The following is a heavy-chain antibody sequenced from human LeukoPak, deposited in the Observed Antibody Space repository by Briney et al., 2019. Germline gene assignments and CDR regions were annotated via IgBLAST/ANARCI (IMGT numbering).Heavy chain of an antibody. Sequence: GSLRLSCAASGFTFSSYSMNWVRQAPGKGLEWLSHISDSGSSVHYADSVKGRFTISRDNSKNSLYPEMNSLRVEDTAIYYCARDATTAIGTVYMDVWGKGTTVTISS. CDR3: ARDATTAIGTVYMDV. D-gene: IGHD1-1*01. CDR2: ISDSGSSV. V-gene: IGHV3-48*04. J-gene: IGHJ6*03. CDR1: GFTFSSYS.